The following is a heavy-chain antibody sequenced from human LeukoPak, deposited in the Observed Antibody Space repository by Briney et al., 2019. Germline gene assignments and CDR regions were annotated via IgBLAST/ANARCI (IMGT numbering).Heavy chain of an antibody. Sequence: PSETLSLTCTVSGGSMSSYYWSWIRQPPGKGLEWVSAISGSGGSTYYADSVKGRFTISRDNSKNTLYLQMNSLRAEDTAVYYCAHGSGSYYTFHYWGQGTLVTVSS. CDR1: GGSMSSYY. V-gene: IGHV3-23*01. CDR2: ISGSGGST. D-gene: IGHD3-10*01. J-gene: IGHJ4*02. CDR3: AHGSGSYYTFHY.